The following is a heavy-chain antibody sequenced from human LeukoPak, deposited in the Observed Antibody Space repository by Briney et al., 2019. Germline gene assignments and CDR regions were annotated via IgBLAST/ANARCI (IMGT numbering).Heavy chain of an antibody. CDR2: MRTDGSVP. Sequence: GGSLRLSCEVSGFTFSYYMMTWVRQAPGGGLEWVANMRTDGSVPSYVDSVKGRFTISRDNAKSSLYLQMNNLRVEDTAVYYCARDKDFTIDYWGQGTLVTVSS. D-gene: IGHD3-10*01. J-gene: IGHJ4*02. CDR3: ARDKDFTIDY. V-gene: IGHV3-7*01. CDR1: GFTFSYYM.